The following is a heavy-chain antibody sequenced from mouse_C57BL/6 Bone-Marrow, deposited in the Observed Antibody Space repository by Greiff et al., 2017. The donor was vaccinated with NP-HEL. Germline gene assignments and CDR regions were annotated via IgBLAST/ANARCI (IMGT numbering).Heavy chain of an antibody. D-gene: IGHD1-1*01. CDR1: GFSFTSYG. V-gene: IGHV2-5*01. J-gene: IGHJ4*01. CDR2: ICRGGST. CDR3: AISYYGRSYAMDD. Sequence: VQLQQSGPGLVLPSPCLSIPCTVSGFSFTSYGVHWVRQSPGKGLEWLGVICRGGSTAYNAAFMSSLCITKDNSTSQVFFKMNSLQADDTARDYCAISYYGRSYAMDDWGKGTTVTVAS.